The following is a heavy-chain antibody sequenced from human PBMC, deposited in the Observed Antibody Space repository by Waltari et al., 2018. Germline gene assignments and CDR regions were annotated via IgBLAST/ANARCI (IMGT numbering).Heavy chain of an antibody. J-gene: IGHJ5*01. CDR1: GFSFSNFP. D-gene: IGHD3-10*01. Sequence: EVKLVESGGGLVQPGGSLRLSCSGSGFSFSNFPLHWVRQTPGKGLESVSTISNNGGTTDYADSVKGRFTISRDNSKNTLYLQMTSLRSEDTAVYYCVKAECPGWFDSWGQGTLVTVSS. CDR2: ISNNGGTT. CDR3: VKAECPGWFDS. V-gene: IGHV3-64D*06.